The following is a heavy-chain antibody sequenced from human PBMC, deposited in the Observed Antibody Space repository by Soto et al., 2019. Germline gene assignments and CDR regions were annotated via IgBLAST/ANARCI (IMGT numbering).Heavy chain of an antibody. CDR1: GYTFNAYG. D-gene: IGHD2-21*02. Sequence: QVQLVQSGAEVKKPGASLKVSCKSSGYTFNAYGISWVRQAPGQGLEWMVWISAYDGDPKFAQNFQGRGTLSTDTSTNTAPMELRSLRSDDSAVYYCARLEHCSLLSWTDPWGPGTPVIVS. J-gene: IGHJ5*02. V-gene: IGHV1-18*01. CDR3: ARLEHCSLLSWTDP. CDR2: ISAYDGDP.